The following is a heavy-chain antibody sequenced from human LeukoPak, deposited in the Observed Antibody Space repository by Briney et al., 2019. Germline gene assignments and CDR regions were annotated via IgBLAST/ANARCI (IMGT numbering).Heavy chain of an antibody. Sequence: SETLSLTWTGSGVSISSGSYYWRWLRQRAGKGLEWIRRMYASGSTNYNPCLKSLFTISVETSKNTVSLKLSSVTAADTAVYYGASPRRAFDIWGQGTMVTVSS. CDR1: GVSISSGSYY. V-gene: IGHV4-61*02. CDR3: ASPRRAFDI. J-gene: IGHJ3*02. CDR2: MYASGST.